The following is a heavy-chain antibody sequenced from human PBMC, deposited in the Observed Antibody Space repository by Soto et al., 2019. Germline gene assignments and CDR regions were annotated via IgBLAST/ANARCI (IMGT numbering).Heavy chain of an antibody. CDR1: GGTFSSYT. J-gene: IGHJ4*02. V-gene: IGHV1-69*02. Sequence: QVQLVQSGAAVKKPGSSVKVSCKASGGTFSSYTISWVRQAPGQGLEWMGRIIPILGIANYAQKFQGRVTITADKSTSTAYMELSSLRSEDTAVYYCAREAPGVAASIDYWGQGTLVTVSS. CDR2: IIPILGIA. D-gene: IGHD2-15*01. CDR3: AREAPGVAASIDY.